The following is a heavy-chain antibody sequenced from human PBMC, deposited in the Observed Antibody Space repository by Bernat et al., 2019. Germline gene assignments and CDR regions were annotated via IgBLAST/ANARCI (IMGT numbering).Heavy chain of an antibody. CDR2: IKSKTDGGTT. J-gene: IGHJ6*03. CDR1: GFTFSNAW. Sequence: EVQLVESGGGLVKPGGSLRLSCAASGFTFSNAWMSWVRQAPGKGLEWVGRIKSKTDGGTTDYAAPVKGRFTISRDDSKNTLYLQMNSLKTEDTAVYYCTTVVRGYDWPHYYYYMDVWGKGTTVTVSS. CDR3: TTVVRGYDWPHYYYYMDV. D-gene: IGHD5-12*01. V-gene: IGHV3-15*01.